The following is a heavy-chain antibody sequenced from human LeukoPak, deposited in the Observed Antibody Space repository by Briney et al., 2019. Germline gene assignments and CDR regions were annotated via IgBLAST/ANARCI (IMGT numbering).Heavy chain of an antibody. V-gene: IGHV4-4*07. CDR1: GGTISNDD. Sequence: SETLSPTCTVSGGTISNDDWSWIRQAAGKELEWIARIYTRGSTNYNASLKSRVTISLDKSKKQFSLNLNSVTAADTAVYYCARGGTYGSGRNQHTTLDYWGQGTLVSVSS. CDR3: ARGGTYGSGRNQHTTLDY. J-gene: IGHJ4*02. CDR2: IYTRGST. D-gene: IGHD3-10*01.